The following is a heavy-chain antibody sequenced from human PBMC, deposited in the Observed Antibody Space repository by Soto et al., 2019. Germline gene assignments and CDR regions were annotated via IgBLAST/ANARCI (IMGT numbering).Heavy chain of an antibody. CDR2: IKSDGSGV. CDR1: GYTFSSYW. V-gene: IGHV3-74*01. D-gene: IGHD1-26*01. CDR3: TRGFRAGSMDY. J-gene: IGHJ4*02. Sequence: VGSLRLSCSASGYTFSSYWMYWVRQLPGKGLVWVSRIKSDGSGVTYADSVKGRFTTSRDNAQNTLYLQMTSLRGEDTAVYYCTRGFRAGSMDYWGQGTAVPVSS.